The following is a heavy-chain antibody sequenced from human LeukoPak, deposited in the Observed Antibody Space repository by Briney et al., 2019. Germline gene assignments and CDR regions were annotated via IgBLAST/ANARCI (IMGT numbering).Heavy chain of an antibody. V-gene: IGHV4-38-2*01. CDR1: GYSISSGYY. J-gene: IGHJ5*02. D-gene: IGHD2-2*01. Sequence: PSETLSLTCAVSGYSISSGYYWGWIRQPPGKGLEWIGSIYHSGSTYYNPSLKSRVTISVDTSKNPFSLKLSSVTAADTAVYYCAMEVVPAAMWSLHWFDPWGQGTLVTVSS. CDR2: IYHSGST. CDR3: AMEVVPAAMWSLHWFDP.